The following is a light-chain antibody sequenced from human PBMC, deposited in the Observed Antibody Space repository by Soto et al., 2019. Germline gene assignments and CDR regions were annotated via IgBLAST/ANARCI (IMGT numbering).Light chain of an antibody. J-gene: IGKJ4*01. CDR1: QSIGSH. CDR3: QQYGSSPLT. V-gene: IGKV3D-20*01. CDR2: DAS. Sequence: EIVLTQSASTLSWSPGERATLSWGARQSIGSHLAWYQQQPGQAPRLLIHDASSRATGIPARFSGSGYGTDFTLTISRLETEDFAVYYCQQYGSSPLTFGGGTKVDIK.